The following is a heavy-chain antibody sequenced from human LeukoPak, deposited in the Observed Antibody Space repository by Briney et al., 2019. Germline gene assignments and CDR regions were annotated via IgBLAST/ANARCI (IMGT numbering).Heavy chain of an antibody. V-gene: IGHV3-23*01. CDR3: AKDPNGDYIGTFDI. CDR1: KFNFNSYG. D-gene: IGHD4-17*01. Sequence: GGSLRLSCTTSKFNFNSYGMTWARQAPGKGLEWVSSISGSGGSTQYAASVQGRFTISRDNSKNTLYLQMNSLRAEGTAVYYCAKDPNGDYIGTFDIWGQGTMVTVSS. J-gene: IGHJ3*02. CDR2: ISGSGGST.